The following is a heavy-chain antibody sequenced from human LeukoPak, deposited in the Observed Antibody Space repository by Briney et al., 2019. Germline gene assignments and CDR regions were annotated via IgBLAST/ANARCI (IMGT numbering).Heavy chain of an antibody. CDR1: GYTFTGYY. J-gene: IGHJ4*02. D-gene: IGHD3-22*01. Sequence: GASVKVSCKASGYTFTGYYMHWVRQAPGQGLEWMGWINPNSGGTNYAQKFQGRVTMTRDTSISTAYMELSRLRSDDTAVYYCARAAWRSSGYIPLGYWGQGTLVTVSS. CDR3: ARAAWRSSGYIPLGY. CDR2: INPNSGGT. V-gene: IGHV1-2*02.